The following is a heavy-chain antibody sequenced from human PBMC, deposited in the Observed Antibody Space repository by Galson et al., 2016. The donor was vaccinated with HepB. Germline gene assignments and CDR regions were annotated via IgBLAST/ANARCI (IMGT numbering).Heavy chain of an antibody. V-gene: IGHV1-3*01. CDR2: INGDNGNT. D-gene: IGHD3-10*01. CDR1: GYSFTTYV. Sequence: SVKVSCKASGYSFTTYVMHWVRQAPGQRLEWMGWINGDNGNTKYSQKLQGRVTMTTDTSTSTAYMELRSLRSDDTAVYYCARPNLPQVGTYYFGSGTFRYWGQGTLVTVSS. CDR3: ARPNLPQVGTYYFGSGTFRY. J-gene: IGHJ4*02.